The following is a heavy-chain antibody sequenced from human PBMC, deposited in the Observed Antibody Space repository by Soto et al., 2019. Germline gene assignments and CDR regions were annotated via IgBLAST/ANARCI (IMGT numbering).Heavy chain of an antibody. Sequence: ASVKVSCKASGYTFTSYYMHWVRQAPGQGLEWMGTINPSGGSTSYAQKFQGRVTMTRDTSTSTVYMELSSLRSEDTAVYYCARGVATKTKILYYFDYWGQGTLVTVSS. D-gene: IGHD5-12*01. CDR3: ARGVATKTKILYYFDY. CDR2: INPSGGST. V-gene: IGHV1-46*03. CDR1: GYTFTSYY. J-gene: IGHJ4*02.